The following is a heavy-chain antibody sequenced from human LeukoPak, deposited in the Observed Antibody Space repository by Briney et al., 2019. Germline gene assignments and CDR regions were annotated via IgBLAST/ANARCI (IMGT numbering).Heavy chain of an antibody. J-gene: IGHJ3*02. CDR1: GFTFSGYW. CDR2: ITTDERTT. Sequence: GVSLRLSCAASGFTFSGYWMHWVRQAPGMGLVWVSHITTDERTTSYADSVKGRFTISRDNVKNTLYLQMNSLRAEDTAVYYCARGGSPIYDAFEIWGQGTKVTVSS. CDR3: ARGGSPIYDAFEI. D-gene: IGHD2/OR15-2a*01. V-gene: IGHV3-74*01.